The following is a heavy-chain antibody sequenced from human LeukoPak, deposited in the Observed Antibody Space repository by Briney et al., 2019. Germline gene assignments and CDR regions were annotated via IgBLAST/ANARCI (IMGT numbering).Heavy chain of an antibody. CDR2: IKRDGSEE. CDR3: ARDPYDNRGYEAFDL. V-gene: IGHV3-7*01. J-gene: IGHJ3*01. D-gene: IGHD5-12*01. CDR1: GFAFSSYW. Sequence: GGSLRLSCVASGFAFSSYWMTWVRQAPGEGLEWVANIKRDGSEEEYVDSVKGRFTISRDNAKNSLFLQLNSLRAEDTAIYYCARDPYDNRGYEAFDLWGQGTVVSVSS.